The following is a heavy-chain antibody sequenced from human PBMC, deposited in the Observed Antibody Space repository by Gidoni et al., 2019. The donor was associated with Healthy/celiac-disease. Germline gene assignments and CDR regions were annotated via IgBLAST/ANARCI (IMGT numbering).Heavy chain of an antibody. J-gene: IGHJ4*02. CDR1: GFTFSSYG. D-gene: IGHD4-4*01. Sequence: GVQLGRSLRLPCAASGFTFSSYGMHRVRQAPGKGLEWVAVIWYDGSNKYYADSVKGRFTISRDNSKTTLYLQMNSLGAEDTAVYYCAREFTDFGYWGQGTLVTVSS. CDR2: IWYDGSNK. CDR3: AREFTDFGY. V-gene: IGHV3-33*01.